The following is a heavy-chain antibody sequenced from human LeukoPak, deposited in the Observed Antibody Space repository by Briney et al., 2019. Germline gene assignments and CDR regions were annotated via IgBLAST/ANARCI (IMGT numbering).Heavy chain of an antibody. Sequence: SETLSLTCTVSGGSISSYYWSWIRQPPGKGLEWIEYIYYRGSTNYNPSLKSRDTMSVDTSKNQFSLKLSSVTAADTAVYHCARRDSSGHYDWFDPWGQGTLVTVSS. CDR2: IYYRGST. CDR1: GGSISSYY. V-gene: IGHV4-59*08. J-gene: IGHJ5*02. CDR3: ARRDSSGHYDWFDP. D-gene: IGHD3-22*01.